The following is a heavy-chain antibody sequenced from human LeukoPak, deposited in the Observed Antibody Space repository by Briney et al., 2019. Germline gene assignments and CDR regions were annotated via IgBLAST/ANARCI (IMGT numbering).Heavy chain of an antibody. J-gene: IGHJ5*02. Sequence: SQTLSLTCTVSGGSISSGGYYWSWIRQHPGKGLEWIGYIYYSGSTYYNPSLKSRVTISVDTSKNQFSLKLSSVTAADTAVYYCARVGEGRIAAAGTRWFDPWGQGTLVTVSS. CDR2: IYYSGST. CDR1: GGSISSGGYY. V-gene: IGHV4-31*03. CDR3: ARVGEGRIAAAGTRWFDP. D-gene: IGHD6-13*01.